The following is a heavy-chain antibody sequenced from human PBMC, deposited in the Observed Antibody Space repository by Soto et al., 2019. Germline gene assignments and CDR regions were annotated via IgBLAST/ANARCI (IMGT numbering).Heavy chain of an antibody. Sequence: PAAALAFTVNASGASGRSCFSRWSRRPPGKGLEWIGYIHYSGRTNYSPSLKSRVSMSADTSKNQFALRLSSVTAADTAMYYCARVNQPAPKRNAFDIWGQGTMVTVSS. CDR1: GASGRSCF. D-gene: IGHD2-2*01. CDR3: ARVNQPAPKRNAFDI. J-gene: IGHJ3*02. CDR2: IHYSGRT. V-gene: IGHV4-59*02.